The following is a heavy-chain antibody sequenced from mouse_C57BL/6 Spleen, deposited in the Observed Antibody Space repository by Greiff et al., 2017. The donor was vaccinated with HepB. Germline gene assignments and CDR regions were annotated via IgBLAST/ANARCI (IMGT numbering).Heavy chain of an antibody. V-gene: IGHV1-72*01. J-gene: IGHJ4*01. CDR2: IDPNSGGT. CDR1: GYTFTSYW. CDR3: ARAGEKISDDGGYDYAMDC. D-gene: IGHD2-12*01. Sequence: QVQLQQPGAELVKPGASVKLSCKASGYTFTSYWMHWVKQRPGRGLEWIGRIDPNSGGTKYNEKFKSKATLTVDKPSSTAYMQLSSLASEDSAVYYCARAGEKISDDGGYDYAMDCWGKGTSVTVSS.